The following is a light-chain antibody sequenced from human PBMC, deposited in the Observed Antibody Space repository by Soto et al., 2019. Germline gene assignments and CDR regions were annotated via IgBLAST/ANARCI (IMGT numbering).Light chain of an antibody. CDR1: SSDVGAYNY. CDR3: SSYTSSTTWV. V-gene: IGLV2-14*01. CDR2: EVS. J-gene: IGLJ3*02. Sequence: QSALTQPASVSGSPGQSITISCTGTSSDVGAYNYVSWYQQHPGKAPKIMIYEVSYRPSGVSDRFSGSRSGNTASLTISGLQAEDESDYSCSSYTSSTTWVFGGGTKLTVL.